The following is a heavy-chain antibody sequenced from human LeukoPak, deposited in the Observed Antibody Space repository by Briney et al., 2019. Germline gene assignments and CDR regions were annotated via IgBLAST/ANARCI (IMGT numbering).Heavy chain of an antibody. CDR3: AREHLVGSGSYSSYRWFDP. Sequence: SQTLSLTCAISGDSVSSNSAAWNWIRQSPSRGLEWLGRTYYRSKWYNDYAVSVKSRITINPDTSKNQFSLQLNSVTPEDTAVYYCAREHLVGSGSYSSYRWFDPWGQGTLVTVSS. J-gene: IGHJ5*02. D-gene: IGHD3-10*01. CDR1: GDSVSSNSAA. CDR2: TYYRSKWYN. V-gene: IGHV6-1*01.